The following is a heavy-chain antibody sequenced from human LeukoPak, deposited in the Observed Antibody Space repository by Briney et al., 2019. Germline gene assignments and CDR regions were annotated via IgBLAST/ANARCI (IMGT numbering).Heavy chain of an antibody. CDR2: IYYSGST. Sequence: SETLSLTCTVSGGSISSSSYYWGWIRQPPGKGLEWIGSIYYSGSTYYNPSLKGRVTISVDTSKNQFSLKLSSVTAADTAVYYCARGYCSGGSCYLFDYWGQGALVTVSS. CDR3: ARGYCSGGSCYLFDY. J-gene: IGHJ4*02. D-gene: IGHD2-15*01. V-gene: IGHV4-39*01. CDR1: GGSISSSSYY.